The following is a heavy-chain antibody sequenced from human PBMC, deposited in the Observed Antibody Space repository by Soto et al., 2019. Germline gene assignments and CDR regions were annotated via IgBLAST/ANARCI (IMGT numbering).Heavy chain of an antibody. CDR3: AKESTVGSPGDYFDS. CDR1: GFTFSSYD. D-gene: IGHD1-26*01. J-gene: IGHJ4*02. V-gene: IGHV3-23*01. Sequence: GSLRLSCAASGFTFSSYDMNWVRQAPGKGLEWVSAIGVYANTYYADSVKGRFTISRGDSRNTVHLQLNSLRVDDTAVYYCAKESTVGSPGDYFDSWGQGTLVTVSS. CDR2: IGVYANT.